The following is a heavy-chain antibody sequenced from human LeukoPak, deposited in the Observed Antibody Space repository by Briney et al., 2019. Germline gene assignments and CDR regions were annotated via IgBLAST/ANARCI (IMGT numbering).Heavy chain of an antibody. Sequence: GGSLRLSCAASGFTFRSYSMNWVRQAPGKGREGVSFISRSSSKKDYADSVRGRFNNSRNDAKNSLYLQMSTLRAEDTAVYYCARDYGGPDYWGQGTLVTVSS. V-gene: IGHV3-48*01. CDR2: ISRSSSKK. CDR3: ARDYGGPDY. D-gene: IGHD4-23*01. J-gene: IGHJ4*02. CDR1: GFTFRSYS.